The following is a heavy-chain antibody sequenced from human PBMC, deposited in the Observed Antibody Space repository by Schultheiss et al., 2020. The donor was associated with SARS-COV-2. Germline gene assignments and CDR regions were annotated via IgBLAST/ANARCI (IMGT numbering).Heavy chain of an antibody. CDR2: INPNSGGT. Sequence: ASVKVSCKASGYTFTGYYMHWVRQAPGQGLEWMGWINPNSGGTNYAQKFQGWVTMTRDTSISTAYMELSRLRSDDTAVYYCARGVSRIAVGVGFDPWGQGTLVTVSS. J-gene: IGHJ5*02. D-gene: IGHD6-19*01. V-gene: IGHV1-2*04. CDR3: ARGVSRIAVGVGFDP. CDR1: GYTFTGYY.